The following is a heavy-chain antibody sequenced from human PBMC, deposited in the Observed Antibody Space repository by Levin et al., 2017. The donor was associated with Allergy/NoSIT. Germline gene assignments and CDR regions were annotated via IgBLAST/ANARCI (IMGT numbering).Heavy chain of an antibody. CDR1: GYTFSGYY. J-gene: IGHJ5*02. D-gene: IGHD3-22*01. CDR2: INPNSGAT. Sequence: AASVKVSCKASGYTFSGYYMHWMRQAPGQGPEWMGRINPNSGATNYAQKFQGRVTMTRDTSISTAYMELSRLTSDDTAVYYCARDYFASSGYYQGHHWGQGTLVTVSS. CDR3: ARDYFASSGYYQGHH. V-gene: IGHV1-2*06.